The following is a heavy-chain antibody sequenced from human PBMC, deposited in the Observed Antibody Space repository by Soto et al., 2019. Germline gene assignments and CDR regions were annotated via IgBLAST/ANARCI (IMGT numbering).Heavy chain of an antibody. Sequence: SVKVSCKASGGTFSSYAISWVRQAPGQGLEWMGGIIPIFGTANYAQKFQGRVTITADESTSTAYMELSSLRSEDTAVYYCAAQVREAPWVVVVAATYYYGMDVWGQGTTVTVSS. V-gene: IGHV1-69*13. CDR3: AAQVREAPWVVVVAATYYYGMDV. CDR1: GGTFSSYA. J-gene: IGHJ6*02. D-gene: IGHD2-15*01. CDR2: IIPIFGTA.